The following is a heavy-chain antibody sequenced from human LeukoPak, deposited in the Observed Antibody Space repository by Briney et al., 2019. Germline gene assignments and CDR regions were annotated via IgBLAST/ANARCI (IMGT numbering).Heavy chain of an antibody. D-gene: IGHD1-26*01. CDR1: GGSISSSSYY. CDR3: APKWYSGSRWYFDL. J-gene: IGHJ2*01. V-gene: IGHV4-39*01. Sequence: SETLSLTCTVSGGSISSSSYYWGWIRQPPGKGLEWIGSIYYSGSTYYNPSLKSRVTISVDTSKNQFSLKLSSVTAADTAVYYCAPKWYSGSRWYFDLWGRGTLVTVSS. CDR2: IYYSGST.